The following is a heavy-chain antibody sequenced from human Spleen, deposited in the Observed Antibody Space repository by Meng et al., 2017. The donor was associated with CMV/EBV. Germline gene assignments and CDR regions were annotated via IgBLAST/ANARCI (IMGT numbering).Heavy chain of an antibody. V-gene: IGHV4-34*01. D-gene: IGHD4-11*01. CDR3: ARGYSTQGYNWFDP. CDR2: INHSGST. J-gene: IGHJ5*02. Sequence: TLSLTCAVYGGSFSGYYWSWIRQPPGKGLEWIGEINHSGSTNYNPSLKSRVTISVDTSKNQFSLKLSSVTAADTAVYYCARGYSTQGYNWFDPWGQGTLVTVSS. CDR1: GGSFSGYY.